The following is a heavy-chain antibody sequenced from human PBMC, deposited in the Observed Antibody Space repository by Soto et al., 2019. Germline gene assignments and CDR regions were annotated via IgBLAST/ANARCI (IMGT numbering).Heavy chain of an antibody. V-gene: IGHV3-30-3*01. CDR2: ISYDGSNK. Sequence: PGGSLRLSCAASGFTFSSYAMHWVRQAPGKGLEWVAVISYDGSNKYYADSVKGRFTISRDNSKNTLYLQMNSLRAEDTAVYYCARAGAPHSGMDVWGQGTTVTVSS. CDR3: ARAGAPHSGMDV. CDR1: GFTFSSYA. J-gene: IGHJ6*02.